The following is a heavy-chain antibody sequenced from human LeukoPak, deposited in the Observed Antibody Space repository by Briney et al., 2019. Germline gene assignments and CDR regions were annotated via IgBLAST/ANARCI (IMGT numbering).Heavy chain of an antibody. CDR2: IYSGGTT. CDR1: GFIVSSNY. Sequence: PGGSLILSCAASGFIVSSNYMSWVRRAPGKRLEWVSVIYSGGTTYYADSVKGRFTISRDNSNNTLYLQMNILRAEDTAVYYCARGPVTRFEIWGQGTMVTVSS. D-gene: IGHD4-17*01. V-gene: IGHV3-53*01. CDR3: ARGPVTRFEI. J-gene: IGHJ3*02.